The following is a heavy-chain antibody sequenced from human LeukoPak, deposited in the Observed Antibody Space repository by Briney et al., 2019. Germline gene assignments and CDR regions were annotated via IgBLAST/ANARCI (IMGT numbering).Heavy chain of an antibody. CDR1: GYTFTSYG. CDR3: ARDASSDAFDI. CDR2: MSAYNGNT. J-gene: IGHJ3*02. V-gene: IGHV1-18*01. Sequence: ASVKVSCTASGYTFTSYGISWVRQAPGQGLEWMGWMSAYNGNTNYAQKLQGRVTVTTDTSTSTAYMELRSLRSDDTAVYYCARDASSDAFDIWGQGTMVTVSS.